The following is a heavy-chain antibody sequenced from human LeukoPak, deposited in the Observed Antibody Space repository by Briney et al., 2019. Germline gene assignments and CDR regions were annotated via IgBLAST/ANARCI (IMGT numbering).Heavy chain of an antibody. CDR1: GFTFSSYE. CDR3: VRDTSGWYKRFDY. J-gene: IGHJ4*02. CDR2: ISGSGSTI. V-gene: IGHV3-48*03. D-gene: IGHD6-19*01. Sequence: GGSLRLSCAASGFTFSSYEMNWVRQAPGKGLEWISYISGSGSTIYYADSVKGRFTISRDNAKNSLYLQMNSLRAEDTAVYYCVRDTSGWYKRFDYWGQGTLVTVSS.